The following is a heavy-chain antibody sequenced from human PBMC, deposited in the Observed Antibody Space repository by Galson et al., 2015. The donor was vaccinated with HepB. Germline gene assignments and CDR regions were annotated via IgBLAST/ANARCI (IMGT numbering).Heavy chain of an antibody. D-gene: IGHD1-26*01. CDR2: IIPIFGTA. CDR3: ARNMGGSYIFDY. Sequence: SVKVSCKASGGTFSSYAISWVRQAPGQGLEWMGGIIPIFGTANYAQKFQGRVTITADESTSTAYMELSSLRSEDTAVYYCARNMGGSYIFDYWGQGTLVTVSS. V-gene: IGHV1-69*13. CDR1: GGTFSSYA. J-gene: IGHJ4*02.